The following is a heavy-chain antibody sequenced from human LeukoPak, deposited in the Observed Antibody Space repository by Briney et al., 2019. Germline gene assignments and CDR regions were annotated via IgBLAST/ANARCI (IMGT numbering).Heavy chain of an antibody. D-gene: IGHD6-19*01. J-gene: IGHJ4*02. CDR2: IYSGGCT. Sequence: GGSLRLSCAASGFTVSSNFMSWVRQAPRKGLEWVSVIYSGGCTYYADSVKGRFTISRDNSKNPLYLQMNSLRAEDTAVYYCAKGYSSGWYYFDCWGQGTLVTVSS. CDR1: GFTVSSNF. CDR3: AKGYSSGWYYFDC. V-gene: IGHV3-53*01.